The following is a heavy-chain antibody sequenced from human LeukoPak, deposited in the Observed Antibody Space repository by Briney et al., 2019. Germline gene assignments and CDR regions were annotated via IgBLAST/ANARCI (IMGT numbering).Heavy chain of an antibody. J-gene: IGHJ2*01. D-gene: IGHD6-13*01. V-gene: IGHV3-13*01. CDR3: ARAAYSSTWYSRYFDL. CDR1: GFTFRSYD. CDR2: TGTAGEI. Sequence: GGSLRLSCAASGFTFRSYDMHWVRQAAGKGLEWVAGTGTAGEIYYPGSVKGRFTISRENAKNSLYLQMNSLRAGDTAVYYCARAAYSSTWYSRYFDLWGRGTLVTVSS.